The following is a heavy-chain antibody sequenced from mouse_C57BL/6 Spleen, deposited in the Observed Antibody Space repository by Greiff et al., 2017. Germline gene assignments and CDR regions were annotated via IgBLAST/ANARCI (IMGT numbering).Heavy chain of an antibody. CDR3: ARAPSYYYGSSYDWFAY. Sequence: EVQLQQSGPELVKPGASVKMSCKASGYTFTDYNMHWVKQSHGKSLEWIGYINPNNGGTSYNQKFKGKATLTVNKSSSTAYMELRSLTSEDSAVYYCARAPSYYYGSSYDWFAYWGQGTLVTVSA. CDR2: INPNNGGT. V-gene: IGHV1-22*01. D-gene: IGHD1-1*01. CDR1: GYTFTDYN. J-gene: IGHJ3*01.